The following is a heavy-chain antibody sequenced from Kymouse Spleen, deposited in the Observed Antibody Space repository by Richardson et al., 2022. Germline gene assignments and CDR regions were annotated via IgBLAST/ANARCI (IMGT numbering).Heavy chain of an antibody. CDR2: ISSSSSTI. Sequence: EVQLVESGGGLVQPGGSLRLSCAASGFTFSSYSMNWVRQAPGKGLEWVSYISSSSSTIYYADSVKGRFTISRDNAKNSLYLQMNSLRDEDTAVYYCARGEHSSWYYYNIDWFDPWGQGTLVTVSS. D-gene: IGHD6-13*01. V-gene: IGHV3-48*02. CDR3: ARGEHSSWYYYNIDWFDP. CDR1: GFTFSSYS. J-gene: IGHJ5*02.